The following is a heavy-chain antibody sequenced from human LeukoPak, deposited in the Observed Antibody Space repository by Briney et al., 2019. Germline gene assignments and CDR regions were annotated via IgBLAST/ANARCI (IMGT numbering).Heavy chain of an antibody. D-gene: IGHD4-11*01. CDR3: ARDPDNYSRGDY. V-gene: IGHV1-69*13. Sequence: ASVKVSCKASGGTFSSYAISWVRQAPGQGLEWMGGIIPIFGTANYAQKFQGRVTITADESTSTAYMELSSLRSEDTAVYYCARDPDNYSRGDYWGQGTLVTVSS. CDR2: IIPIFGTA. J-gene: IGHJ4*02. CDR1: GGTFSSYA.